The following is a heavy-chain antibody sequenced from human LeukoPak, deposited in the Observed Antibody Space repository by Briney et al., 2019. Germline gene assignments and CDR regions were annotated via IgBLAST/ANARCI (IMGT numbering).Heavy chain of an antibody. CDR3: AKDIYRGLDMATRPDY. CDR2: ISGDAGST. CDR1: GLTFDDYA. Sequence: PGGSLRLSCAASGLTFDDYAMHWVRQAPGKGLEWVSLISGDAGSTYYADSVKGRFTISRDDSKNSLYLQMNSLRTEDTAFYYCAKDIYRGLDMATRPDYWGQGTLVTVSS. V-gene: IGHV3-43*02. J-gene: IGHJ4*02. D-gene: IGHD5-24*01.